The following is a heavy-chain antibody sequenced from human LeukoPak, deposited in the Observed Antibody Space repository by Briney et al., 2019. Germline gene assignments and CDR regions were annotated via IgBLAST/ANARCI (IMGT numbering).Heavy chain of an antibody. J-gene: IGHJ6*03. V-gene: IGHV3-11*04. Sequence: GGSLRLSCATSGFRFSDYYMSWVRQAPGKGLEWLSYISSRGTTIYYADSVKGRFTISRDNAKNSVYLQMNSLRAEDSAVYYCARVSFIADGFTGTLRVLRDYYYMDVWGKGTTVTVSS. CDR2: ISSRGTTI. CDR1: GFRFSDYY. D-gene: IGHD6-13*01. CDR3: ARVSFIADGFTGTLRVLRDYYYMDV.